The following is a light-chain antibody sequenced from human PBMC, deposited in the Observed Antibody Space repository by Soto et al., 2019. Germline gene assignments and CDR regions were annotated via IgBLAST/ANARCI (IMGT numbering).Light chain of an antibody. V-gene: IGKV3-20*01. CDR2: GAS. Sequence: EIVLTQSPGTLSLSPGERATLSCRASERVSNTYLAWYQQKPGQAPRLLIYGASTRATGIPDRFSGSGSGTDFPLTISRLEPEDFAVYFCQQYGSSPPYSFGQGTKLEMK. CDR1: ERVSNTY. J-gene: IGKJ2*03. CDR3: QQYGSSPPYS.